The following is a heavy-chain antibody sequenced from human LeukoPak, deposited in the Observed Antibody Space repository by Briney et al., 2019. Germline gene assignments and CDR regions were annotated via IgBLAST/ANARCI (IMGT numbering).Heavy chain of an antibody. J-gene: IGHJ5*02. D-gene: IGHD3-3*01. V-gene: IGHV4-59*01. CDR3: VRSQLRSNLDP. CDR1: VGSFSGYY. Sequence: SETLSLTCAVYVGSFSGYYWSWIRQPPGKGLEWIGNIYNSGSTNYNPSLKSRVTISVDTSKNQFSLSLTTVTAADTAVYYCVRSQLRSNLDPWGQGTLVTVSS. CDR2: IYNSGST.